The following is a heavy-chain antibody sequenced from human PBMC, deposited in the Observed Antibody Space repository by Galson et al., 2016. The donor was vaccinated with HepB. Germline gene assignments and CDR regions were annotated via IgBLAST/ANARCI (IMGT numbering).Heavy chain of an antibody. J-gene: IGHJ3*02. D-gene: IGHD2-15*01. Sequence: TLSLTCTVSGGSIYDDTYYWSWVRQPPGKGLEWIGYIYSSGNTYYNPSLKSPTSISMDRSKNQFSLSVTSVSAADTALYYCARGPPEGCTGGTCYLGAFDMWGQGTMISVSS. V-gene: IGHV4-30-4*01. CDR3: ARGPPEGCTGGTCYLGAFDM. CDR1: GGSIYDDTYY. CDR2: IYSSGNT.